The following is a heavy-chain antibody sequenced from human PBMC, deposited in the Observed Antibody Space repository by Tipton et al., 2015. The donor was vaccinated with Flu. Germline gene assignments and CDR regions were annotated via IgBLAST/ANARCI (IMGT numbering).Heavy chain of an antibody. CDR1: GGSISSYY. D-gene: IGHD3-10*01. Sequence: GLVKPSETLSLTCTVSGGSISSYYWNWIRQPPGKGLEWIGSMSHSGRTYYNPSLKSRVTISADTWKTQFSPKLGSVTAADTAVYYCARLTYYYGSGTSDCWGQGTLLTVSS. CDR3: ARLTYYYGSGTSDC. J-gene: IGHJ4*02. V-gene: IGHV4-59*05. CDR2: MSHSGRT.